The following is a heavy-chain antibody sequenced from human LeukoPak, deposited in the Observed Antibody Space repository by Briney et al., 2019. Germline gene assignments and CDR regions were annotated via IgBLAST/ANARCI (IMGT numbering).Heavy chain of an antibody. CDR2: ISYDGSNK. CDR3: ARVGSSYDQDSYYYGMDV. J-gene: IGHJ6*02. Sequence: GRSLRLSCAPSGFTFSSYAMHWVRQAPGKGLEWVAVISYDGSNKYYADSVKGRFTISRDNSKNTLYLQMNSLRAEDTAVYYCARVGSSYDQDSYYYGMDVWGQGTTVTVSS. D-gene: IGHD3-22*01. CDR1: GFTFSSYA. V-gene: IGHV3-30-3*01.